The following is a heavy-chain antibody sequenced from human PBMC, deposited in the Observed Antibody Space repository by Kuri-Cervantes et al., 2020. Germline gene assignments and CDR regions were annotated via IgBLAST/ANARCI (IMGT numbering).Heavy chain of an antibody. CDR2: RSYDGSNK. Sequence: GESLKISCAASGFTFSSYAMHWVRQAPGKGLEWEAVRSYDGSNKYYADSVKGRFTISRDNSKNTLYLQMNSLRAEDTAVYYCARERPYYYYGMDVWGQGTTVTGSS. CDR3: ARERPYYYYGMDV. CDR1: GFTFSSYA. V-gene: IGHV3-30-3*01. J-gene: IGHJ6*02.